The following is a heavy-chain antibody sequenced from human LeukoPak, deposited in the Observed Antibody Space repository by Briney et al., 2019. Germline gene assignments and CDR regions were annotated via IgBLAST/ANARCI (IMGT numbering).Heavy chain of an antibody. CDR3: ARVKTVVTQPGLFDY. J-gene: IGHJ4*02. D-gene: IGHD4-23*01. Sequence: PSETLSLTCTVSGGSISSSYWNWIRQPPGKGLEWIGEINHSGNTNYNPSLKSRVTISVDTSKNQFSLKLSSVTAADTAVYYCARVKTVVTQPGLFDYWGQGTLVTVSS. V-gene: IGHV4-34*01. CDR2: INHSGNT. CDR1: GGSISSSY.